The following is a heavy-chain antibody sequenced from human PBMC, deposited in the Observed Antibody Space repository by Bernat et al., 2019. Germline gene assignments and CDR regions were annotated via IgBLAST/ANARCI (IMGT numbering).Heavy chain of an antibody. CDR3: ARRPRTGTTFDY. V-gene: IGHV5-51*01. D-gene: IGHD1-1*01. Sequence: EVQLVQSGAEVKKPGESLKISCKGSGYSFINYWNGWVRQMPGKGLEWKGIIYPGDSDTRYSPSFQGQVTISADKSISTTYLQWSSLKASDTAMYYCARRPRTGTTFDYWGQGTLVTGSS. CDR2: IYPGDSDT. CDR1: GYSFINYW. J-gene: IGHJ4*02.